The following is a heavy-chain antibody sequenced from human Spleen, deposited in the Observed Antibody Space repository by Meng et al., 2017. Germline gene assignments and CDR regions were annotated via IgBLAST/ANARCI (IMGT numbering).Heavy chain of an antibody. CDR1: GFTFSSYG. D-gene: IGHD3-22*01. J-gene: IGHJ6*02. CDR3: ARGHDSVVYWGDGYHAMDV. Sequence: GESLKISCAASGFTFSSYGMHWVRQAPGKGLEWVAVIWYDGSNKYYADSVKGRFTISRDNSKNTLYLQMNSLRDEDTAVYYCARGHDSVVYWGDGYHAMDVWGQGTTVTVSS. CDR2: IWYDGSNK. V-gene: IGHV3-33*01.